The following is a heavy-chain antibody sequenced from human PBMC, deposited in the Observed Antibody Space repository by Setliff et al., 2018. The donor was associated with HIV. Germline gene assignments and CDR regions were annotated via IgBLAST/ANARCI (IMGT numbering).Heavy chain of an antibody. V-gene: IGHV1-46*01. Sequence: ASVKVSCKASGYTFTSYSVHWVRQAPGHGLEWLGIIDPNGGNTNFAQKFQGRVTMTRDTSTSTVYMELSSLTTDDTAVYYCAREAYSSSSVEIWGQGTLVTVSS. J-gene: IGHJ4*02. D-gene: IGHD6-13*01. CDR3: AREAYSSSSVEI. CDR2: IDPNGGNT. CDR1: GYTFTSYS.